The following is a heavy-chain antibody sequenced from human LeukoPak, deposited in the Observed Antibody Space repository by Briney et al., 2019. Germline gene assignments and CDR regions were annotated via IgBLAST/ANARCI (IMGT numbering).Heavy chain of an antibody. CDR1: GGTFTSYA. J-gene: IGHJ5*02. CDR2: IIPIFGTA. CDR3: ARWKGSMVWFDP. D-gene: IGHD3-10*01. V-gene: IGHV1-69*13. Sequence: ASVKVSCKASGGTFTSYAISWVRQAPGQGLEWMGGIIPIFGTANYAQKFQGRVTITPDESTSTAYMELSSLRSEDTAVYYWARWKGSMVWFDPWGQGTLVTVSS.